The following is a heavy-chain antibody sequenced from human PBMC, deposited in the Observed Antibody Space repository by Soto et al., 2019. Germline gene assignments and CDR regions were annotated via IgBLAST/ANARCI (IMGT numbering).Heavy chain of an antibody. CDR2: IIPIFGTA. V-gene: IGHV1-69*06. CDR3: AREKRGSSPTPCFDY. CDR1: GGTVSSYA. J-gene: IGHJ4*02. D-gene: IGHD2-15*01. Sequence: QVQLVQSGAEVKKPGSSVKVSCKASGGTVSSYAISWVRQAPGQGLEWMGGIIPIFGTANYAQKFQGRVTITADKSTSTAYMELSSLRSEDTAVYYCAREKRGSSPTPCFDYWGQGTLVTVSS.